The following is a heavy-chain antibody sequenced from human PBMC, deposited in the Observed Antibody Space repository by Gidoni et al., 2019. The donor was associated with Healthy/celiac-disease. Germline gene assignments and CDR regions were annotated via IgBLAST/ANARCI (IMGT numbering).Heavy chain of an antibody. V-gene: IGHV1-69*01. D-gene: IGHD3-3*01. CDR1: GGTCSSYA. J-gene: IGHJ6*02. CDR2: FIPIFGTA. Sequence: QVQLVQSGAEVKKPGSSVKGSCKASGGTCSSYAISWVRQATGQGLEWMGGFIPIFGTANYAQKFQGRVTITADESTSTAYMELCSLRSEDTAVYYCASRHNDFWSGYPYYYGMDVWGQGTTVTVSS. CDR3: ASRHNDFWSGYPYYYGMDV.